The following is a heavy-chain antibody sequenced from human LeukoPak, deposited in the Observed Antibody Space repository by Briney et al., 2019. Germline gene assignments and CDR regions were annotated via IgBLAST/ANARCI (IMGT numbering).Heavy chain of an antibody. CDR2: ISGSGGST. Sequence: LPGGSLRLSCAASGFTFSSYAMSWVRQAPGKGLEWVSAISGSGGSTYYADSVKGRFTIFRDNSKNTLYLQMNSLRAEDTAVYHCANGWSPDYWGRGTLVTVSS. CDR3: ANGWSPDY. V-gene: IGHV3-23*01. J-gene: IGHJ4*02. CDR1: GFTFSSYA. D-gene: IGHD2-15*01.